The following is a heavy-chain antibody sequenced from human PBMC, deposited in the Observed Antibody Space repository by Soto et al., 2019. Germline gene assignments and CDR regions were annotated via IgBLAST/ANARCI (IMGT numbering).Heavy chain of an antibody. CDR1: GYIFTNFY. J-gene: IGHJ4*02. V-gene: IGHV1-46*01. D-gene: IGHD3-10*01. CDR2: INPNGGST. Sequence: QVQLVQPGAEVKKPGASVKFSCKASGYIFTNFYIHWVRQAPGQGLEWIGIINPNGGSTNYAQNFQGXXXXXXXXXTXXXXXXXXXXXXXXXAVYYCTRGLASGDYWGQRTLITVSS. CDR3: TRGLASGDY.